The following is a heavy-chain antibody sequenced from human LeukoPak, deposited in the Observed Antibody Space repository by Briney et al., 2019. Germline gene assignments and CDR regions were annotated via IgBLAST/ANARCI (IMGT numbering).Heavy chain of an antibody. J-gene: IGHJ4*02. D-gene: IGHD5-24*01. Sequence: PSETLSLTCSVSGGSISGYHWHWIRQPPGKGLEWIGYIYDSGSTNYNPSLKTRVTMSVDTPKNQFSLERKSVTAADTAVYYCARESPRDGYPHYWGRGTLVTVSS. CDR3: ARESPRDGYPHY. CDR2: IYDSGST. V-gene: IGHV4-59*01. CDR1: GGSISGYH.